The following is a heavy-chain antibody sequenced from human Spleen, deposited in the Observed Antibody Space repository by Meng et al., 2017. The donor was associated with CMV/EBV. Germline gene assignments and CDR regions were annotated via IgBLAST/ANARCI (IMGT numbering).Heavy chain of an antibody. D-gene: IGHD2-2*02. CDR2: INSDGSST. J-gene: IGHJ5*02. Sequence: GESLKISCAASGFTFSSYWMHWVRQAPGKGLVWVSRINSDGSSTSYADSVKGRFTISRDNAKNTLYLQMNSLRAEDTAVYYCAKDRVVVVPAAIGGWFDPWGQGTLVTVSS. V-gene: IGHV3-74*01. CDR3: AKDRVVVVPAAIGGWFDP. CDR1: GFTFSSYW.